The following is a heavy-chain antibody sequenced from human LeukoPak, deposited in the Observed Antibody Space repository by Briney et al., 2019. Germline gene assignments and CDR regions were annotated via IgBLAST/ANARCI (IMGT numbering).Heavy chain of an antibody. D-gene: IGHD1-26*01. Sequence: ASVKVSCKVSGYTLTELSMHWVRQAPGKGLEWMGGFDPEDGETIYAQKFQGRVTMTEDTSTDTAYMELSSLRSEDTAVYYCATHSGGRYWYDYWGQGTLVTVSS. CDR2: FDPEDGET. J-gene: IGHJ4*02. V-gene: IGHV1-24*01. CDR3: ATHSGGRYWYDY. CDR1: GYTLTELS.